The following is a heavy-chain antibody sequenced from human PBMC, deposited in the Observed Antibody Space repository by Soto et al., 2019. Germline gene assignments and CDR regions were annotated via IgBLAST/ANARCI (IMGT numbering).Heavy chain of an antibody. CDR2: LSGSGGTT. V-gene: IGHV3-23*01. Sequence: PGGSLRLSCTVSGVTFSNYAMNWVRQAPGKGVEWVSSLSGSGGTTYYADSVKGRFIISRDNSKNTLYLLMNSLRAEDTALYYCAKQRADYGSGADTFYFDSWGQGALVTVSS. CDR3: AKQRADYGSGADTFYFDS. D-gene: IGHD3-10*01. CDR1: GVTFSNYA. J-gene: IGHJ4*02.